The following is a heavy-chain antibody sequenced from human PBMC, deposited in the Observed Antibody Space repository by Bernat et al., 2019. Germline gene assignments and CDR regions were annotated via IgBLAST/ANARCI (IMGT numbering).Heavy chain of an antibody. CDR3: ARDLDPMIVVVITTEMFDY. V-gene: IGHV3-30*03. CDR2: ISYDGSNK. J-gene: IGHJ4*02. Sequence: QVQLVESGGGVVQPGRSLRLSCAASGFTFSSYGMHWVRQAPGKGLEWVAVISYDGSNKYYADSVKGRFTISRDNSKNTLYLQVNSLRAEDTAVYYCARDLDPMIVVVITTEMFDYWGQGTLVTVSS. D-gene: IGHD3-22*01. CDR1: GFTFSSYG.